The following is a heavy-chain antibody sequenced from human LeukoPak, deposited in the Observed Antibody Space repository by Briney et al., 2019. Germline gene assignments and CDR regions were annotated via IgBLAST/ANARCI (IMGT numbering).Heavy chain of an antibody. D-gene: IGHD5-18*01. V-gene: IGHV3-21*01. J-gene: IGHJ4*02. CDR3: ARAGDNTTMVTQ. CDR1: GFTFSSYG. Sequence: PGGSLRLSCAASGFTFSSYGINWVRQAPGKGLEWVSFISSGSNYIYYADSVKGRSTISRDNAMNSLYLQMNSLRAEDTAVYYCARAGDNTTMVTQWGQGTLVTVSS. CDR2: ISSGSNYI.